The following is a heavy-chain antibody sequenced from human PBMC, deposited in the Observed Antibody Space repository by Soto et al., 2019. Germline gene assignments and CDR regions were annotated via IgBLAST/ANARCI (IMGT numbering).Heavy chain of an antibody. CDR2: INPSSGGT. D-gene: IGHD4-4*01. V-gene: IGHV1-2*02. CDR3: ARDFRTYSHGVDV. Sequence: ASVKVSCKASGYPFTGPYIYWVRQAPGQGLEWMGWINPSSGGTEFAEKFQGRVTVTRDTSIRTVFLELNSLTSDDTGVYFCARDFRTYSHGVDVWGKGTAVTVAS. J-gene: IGHJ6*04. CDR1: GYPFTGPY.